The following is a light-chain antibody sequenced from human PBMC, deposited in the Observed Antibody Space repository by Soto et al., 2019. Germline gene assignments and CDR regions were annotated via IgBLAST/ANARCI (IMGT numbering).Light chain of an antibody. J-gene: IGKJ3*01. CDR3: QQYYSYPIFT. V-gene: IGKV1-8*01. Sequence: AIRMTQSPSSLSASTGDRVTITCRASQGISSYLAWYQQKPGKAPKLLIYAASTLQSGVPSRFSGSGSGTDFTLTISCQQSEDFATYYCQQYYSYPIFTFGPGTKVDIK. CDR2: AAS. CDR1: QGISSY.